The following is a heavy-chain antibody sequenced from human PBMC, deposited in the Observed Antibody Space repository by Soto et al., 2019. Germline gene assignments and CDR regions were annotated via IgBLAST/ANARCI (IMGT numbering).Heavy chain of an antibody. Sequence: PGGSMRLSCAASGLTFSNVWMSWVRQATGKGLERVRRIKSKTDGGTTDYTAPVKGRFPISRDDSKNTLYLQMNSLKTDDTAVYYCTTGPPITYYDILTGYYIPNSLDIWGQGTMVTVSS. D-gene: IGHD3-9*01. CDR1: GLTFSNVW. CDR2: IKSKTDGGTT. J-gene: IGHJ3*02. CDR3: TTGPPITYYDILTGYYIPNSLDI. V-gene: IGHV3-15*01.